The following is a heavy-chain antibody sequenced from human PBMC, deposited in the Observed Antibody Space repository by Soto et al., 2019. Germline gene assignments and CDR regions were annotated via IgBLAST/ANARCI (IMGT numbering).Heavy chain of an antibody. D-gene: IGHD6-19*01. V-gene: IGHV3-7*01. J-gene: IGHJ4*02. CDR1: GFIFSDYW. CDR3: ARARQSSGWYSLFGSYFDY. Sequence: EVQLVESGGGLVQPGGSLRLSCAASGFIFSDYWMSWVRQAPGKGLEWVANIKQDGSEKYYVDSVKGRFTISRDNAKKPLYMKMDRLRAEDTAVYYWARARQSSGWYSLFGSYFDYWGQGALVTVSS. CDR2: IKQDGSEK.